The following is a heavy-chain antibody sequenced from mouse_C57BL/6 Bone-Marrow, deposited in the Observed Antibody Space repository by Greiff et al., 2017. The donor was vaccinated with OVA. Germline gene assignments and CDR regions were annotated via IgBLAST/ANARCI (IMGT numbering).Heavy chain of an antibody. V-gene: IGHV1-81*01. J-gene: IGHJ2*01. D-gene: IGHD1-1*01. Sequence: VQLQQSGAELARPGASVKLSCKASGYTFTSYGLSWVKQSTGQGLEWIGEIYPRSGNTYYNEKFKGKATLTADKSSSTAYMELRSLTSEDSAVYFCARGGYYELFDYWGQGTTLTVSS. CDR3: ARGGYYELFDY. CDR1: GYTFTSYG. CDR2: IYPRSGNT.